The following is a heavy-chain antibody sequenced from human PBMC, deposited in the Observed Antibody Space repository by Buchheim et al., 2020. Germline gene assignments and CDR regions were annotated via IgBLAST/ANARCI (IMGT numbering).Heavy chain of an antibody. CDR1: GFTFSSYA. CDR2: ISVIGGSP. J-gene: IGHJ4*02. D-gene: IGHD3-22*01. Sequence: EVQLLESGGGLVQPGGSLRLSCAASGFTFSSYAMSWVRQAPGKGLEWVSAISVIGGSPYYADSLKGRFTISRANSKKPLYLQMNSLRAEDTAVYYCARGRTFLQYYYDSSGYYYYFDYWGQGTL. CDR3: ARGRTFLQYYYDSSGYYYYFDY. V-gene: IGHV3-23*01.